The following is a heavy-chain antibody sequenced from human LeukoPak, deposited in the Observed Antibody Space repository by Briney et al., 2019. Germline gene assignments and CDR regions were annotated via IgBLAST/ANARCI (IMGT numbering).Heavy chain of an antibody. CDR1: GFTFSSHS. J-gene: IGHJ6*02. D-gene: IGHD3-10*01. CDR2: ISSSSSYI. V-gene: IGHV3-21*01. CDR3: ARNLLTYYYGSGSYSYYYYGMDV. Sequence: PGGSLRLSCAASGFTFSSHSMNWVRQAPGKGLEWVSSISSSSSYIYYADSVKGRFTISRDNAKNSLYLQMNSLRAEDTAVYYCARNLLTYYYGSGSYSYYYYGMDVWGRGTTVAVSS.